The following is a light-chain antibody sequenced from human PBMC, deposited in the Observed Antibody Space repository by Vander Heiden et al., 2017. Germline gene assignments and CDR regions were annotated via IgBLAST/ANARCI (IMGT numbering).Light chain of an antibody. CDR3: YSTDSSGNHRV. CDR1: ALPKKY. J-gene: IGLJ3*02. Sequence: SSELTQPPSVSVSPGQTARITCSGDALPKKYAYWYQQKSGQPPVLVIYEDSKRPSGIPGRFSGSSSGTMATLTISGAQVEDEADYYCYSTDSSGNHRVFGGGTKLTVL. V-gene: IGLV3-10*01. CDR2: EDS.